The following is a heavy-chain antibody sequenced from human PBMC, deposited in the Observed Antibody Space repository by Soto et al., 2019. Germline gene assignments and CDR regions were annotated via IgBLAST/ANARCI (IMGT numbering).Heavy chain of an antibody. J-gene: IGHJ4*02. CDR2: INAGNGNT. V-gene: IGHV1-3*01. CDR3: ARGVDSKYYDILTGYPPFDY. Sequence: ASVEVCCKASGDTFTSYAMHWVRQAKRQRLEWMGWINAGNGNTKYSQKFQGRVTITRDTSASTAYMELSSLRSEDTAVYYCARGVDSKYYDILTGYPPFDYWGQGTLVTVSS. D-gene: IGHD3-9*01. CDR1: GDTFTSYA.